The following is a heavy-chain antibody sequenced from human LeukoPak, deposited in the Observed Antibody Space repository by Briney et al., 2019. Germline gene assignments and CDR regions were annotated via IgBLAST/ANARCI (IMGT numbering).Heavy chain of an antibody. J-gene: IGHJ4*02. CDR3: AREYSTYFDY. V-gene: IGHV4-59*01. CDR2: VYSSGST. Sequence: SETLSLTCTVSGVSISSSYWSWIRQPPGKGLEWIGYVYSSGSTTYNPSLKSRVTISVDTSKNQFSLKLSSVTAADTAVYYCAREYSTYFDYWGQGTLVTVSS. D-gene: IGHD4-11*01. CDR1: GVSISSSY.